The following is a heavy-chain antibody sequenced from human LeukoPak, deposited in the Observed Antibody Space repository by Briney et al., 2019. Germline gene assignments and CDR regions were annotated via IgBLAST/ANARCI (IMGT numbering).Heavy chain of an antibody. Sequence: SETLSLTCTVSGGSISSYYWSWIRQPPGKGLEWIGYIYYSGSTNYNPSLKSRVTISVDTSKNQFSLKLSSVTAADTAVYYCARRSPMSGYYYYYMDVWGKGTTVTVSS. D-gene: IGHD3-3*01. CDR1: GGSISSYY. J-gene: IGHJ6*03. CDR3: ARRSPMSGYYYYYMDV. V-gene: IGHV4-59*01. CDR2: IYYSGST.